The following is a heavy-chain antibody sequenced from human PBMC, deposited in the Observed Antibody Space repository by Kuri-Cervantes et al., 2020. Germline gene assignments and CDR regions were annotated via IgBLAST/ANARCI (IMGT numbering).Heavy chain of an antibody. J-gene: IGHJ6*02. Sequence: GSLRLSCTVSGGSISSSSYYWGWIRQPPGKGLEWIGSIYYSGSTYYNPSLKSRVTISVDTSKNQFSLKLSSVTAADTAVYYCASPWGGSYFYPVWGQGTTVTVSS. CDR1: GGSISSSSYY. D-gene: IGHD3-10*01. V-gene: IGHV4-39*01. CDR2: IYYSGST. CDR3: ASPWGGSYFYPV.